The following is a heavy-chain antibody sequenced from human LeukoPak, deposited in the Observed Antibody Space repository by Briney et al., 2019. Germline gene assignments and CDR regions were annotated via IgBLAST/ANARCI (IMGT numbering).Heavy chain of an antibody. D-gene: IGHD3-10*01. V-gene: IGHV3-30*18. CDR2: ISYDGSNK. J-gene: IGHJ4*02. Sequence: GRSLRLPCAASGFTFSSYGMHWVRQAPGKGLEWVAVISYDGSNKYYADSVKGRFTISRDNSKNTLYLQMNSLRAEDTAVYYCAKSVISYYYGSGSRTNYFDYWGQGTLVTVSS. CDR3: AKSVISYYYGSGSRTNYFDY. CDR1: GFTFSSYG.